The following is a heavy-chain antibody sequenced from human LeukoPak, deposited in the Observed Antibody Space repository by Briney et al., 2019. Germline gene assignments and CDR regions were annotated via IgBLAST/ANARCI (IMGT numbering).Heavy chain of an antibody. J-gene: IGHJ4*02. V-gene: IGHV3-23*01. CDR3: AKDAFLTTFSH. D-gene: IGHD2/OR15-2a*01. Sequence: GGSLRLSCAPSGFTFSSYGISWVRQAPGKGLEWVSAISGSGGSTYYADSVKGRFTISRDNSKNTLYLQMNSLRAEDTAVYYCAKDAFLTTFSHWGQGTLVTVSS. CDR1: GFTFSSYG. CDR2: ISGSGGST.